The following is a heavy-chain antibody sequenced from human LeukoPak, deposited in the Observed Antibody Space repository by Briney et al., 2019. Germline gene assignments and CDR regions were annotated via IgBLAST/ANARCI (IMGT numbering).Heavy chain of an antibody. CDR2: IYYSGST. J-gene: IGHJ4*02. CDR3: ASHDSSGYYDY. D-gene: IGHD3-22*01. V-gene: IGHV4-59*01. CDR1: GGPISSYC. Sequence: PSETLSLTCTVSGGPISSYCWSWIRQPPGKGLEWIGYIYYSGSTNYNPSLKSRFTISVDTSKNQFSLKLSSVTAADTAVYYCASHDSSGYYDYWGQGTLVTVSS.